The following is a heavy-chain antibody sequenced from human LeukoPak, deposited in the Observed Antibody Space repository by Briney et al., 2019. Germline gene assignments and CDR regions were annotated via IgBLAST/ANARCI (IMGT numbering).Heavy chain of an antibody. V-gene: IGHV1-18*01. CDR2: ISTYSGDT. CDR1: GYTFTSYG. J-gene: IGHJ4*02. Sequence: ASVKVSCKASGYTFTSYGISWVRQAPGQELEWMGWISTYSGDTNFAQKLQGRVTMTTDTSTSTAYMELRSLRSDDTAVYYCARDSGGSNFDYWGQGTLVTVSS. D-gene: IGHD1-26*01. CDR3: ARDSGGSNFDY.